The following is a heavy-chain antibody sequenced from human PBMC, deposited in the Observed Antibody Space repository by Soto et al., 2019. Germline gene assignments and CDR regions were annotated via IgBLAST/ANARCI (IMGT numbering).Heavy chain of an antibody. V-gene: IGHV3-21*01. Sequence: GSLRLSCAASGFTLSSYSMNWVRQAPGKGLEWVSSISSSSSYIYYADSVKGRFTISRDNAKNSLYLQMNSLRAEDTAVYYCERVGIAEAVDIWGQGTMVTVSS. J-gene: IGHJ3*02. CDR2: ISSSSSYI. CDR1: GFTLSSYS. CDR3: ERVGIAEAVDI. D-gene: IGHD6-13*01.